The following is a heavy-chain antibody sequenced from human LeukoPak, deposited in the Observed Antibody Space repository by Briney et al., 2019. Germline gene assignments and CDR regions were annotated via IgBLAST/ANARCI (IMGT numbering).Heavy chain of an antibody. CDR3: ATDSPGYSSGWYTF. CDR2: FDPEDGET. Sequence: ASVKVSCKVSGYTLTELSMHWVRQAPGKGLEWMGGFDPEDGETIYAQKFQGRVTMTEDTSTDTAYMEPSSLRSEDTAVYYCATDSPGYSSGWYTFWGQGTLVTVSS. D-gene: IGHD6-19*01. CDR1: GYTLTELS. J-gene: IGHJ4*02. V-gene: IGHV1-24*01.